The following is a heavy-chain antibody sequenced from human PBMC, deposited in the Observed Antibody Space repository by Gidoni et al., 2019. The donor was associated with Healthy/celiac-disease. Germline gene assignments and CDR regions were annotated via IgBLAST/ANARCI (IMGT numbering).Heavy chain of an antibody. Sequence: EVQLVESGGGLVKPGGSLRLSCAASGFTFRSYSMNWVRQAPGKGLEWVSSISSSSSYIYYADSVKGRFTISRDNAKNSLYLQMNSLRAEDTAVYYCARDLLRGYYYYGMDVWGQGTTVTVSS. CDR1: GFTFRSYS. J-gene: IGHJ6*02. CDR2: ISSSSSYI. V-gene: IGHV3-21*01. D-gene: IGHD2-15*01. CDR3: ARDLLRGYYYYGMDV.